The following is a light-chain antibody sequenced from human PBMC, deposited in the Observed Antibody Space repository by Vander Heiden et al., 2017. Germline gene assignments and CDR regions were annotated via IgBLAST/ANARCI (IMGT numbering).Light chain of an antibody. Sequence: DIQMTQSPSSLSASVGDRVTITCRASQSINNYLNWYQQKPGKAPKLLIYVASTLQSGVPSRFSGSGYGTDFTLTISSLQPEDFATYYCQQSVNIGRWTFGQGTKVEIK. CDR2: VAS. J-gene: IGKJ1*01. CDR3: QQSVNIGRWT. V-gene: IGKV1-39*01. CDR1: QSINNY.